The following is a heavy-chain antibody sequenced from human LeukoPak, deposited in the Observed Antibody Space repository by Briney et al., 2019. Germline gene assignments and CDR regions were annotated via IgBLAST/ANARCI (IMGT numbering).Heavy chain of an antibody. Sequence: QPGGSLRLSCAASGFTFSSYDMHWVRQATGKGLEWVSAIGTAGDPYYPGSVKGRFTISRENAKNSLYLQMNSLRAEDTAVYYCARDPYYGSGNLHDYWGQGTLVTVSS. V-gene: IGHV3-13*05. CDR3: ARDPYYGSGNLHDY. CDR2: IGTAGDP. D-gene: IGHD3-10*01. CDR1: GFTFSSYD. J-gene: IGHJ4*02.